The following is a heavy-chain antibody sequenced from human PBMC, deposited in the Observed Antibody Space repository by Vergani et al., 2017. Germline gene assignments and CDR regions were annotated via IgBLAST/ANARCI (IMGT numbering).Heavy chain of an antibody. CDR1: GFTFSSYA. Sequence: QVQLVESGGGVVQPGRSLRLSCAASGFTFSSYAMHWVRQAPGKGLEWVAVISYDGSNKYYADSVKGRFTISRDNSKNTLYLQMNSLRAEDTAVYYCARDSVWGSYRGGFYWGQGTLVTVSS. CDR2: ISYDGSNK. CDR3: ARDSVWGSYRGGFY. J-gene: IGHJ4*02. V-gene: IGHV3-30-3*01. D-gene: IGHD3-16*02.